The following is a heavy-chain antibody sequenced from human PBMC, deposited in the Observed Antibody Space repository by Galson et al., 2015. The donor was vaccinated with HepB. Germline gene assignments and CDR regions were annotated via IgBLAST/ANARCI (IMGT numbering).Heavy chain of an antibody. CDR2: ISGSGGST. J-gene: IGHJ6*02. D-gene: IGHD3-10*01. V-gene: IGHV3-23*01. Sequence: SLRLSCAASGFTFSSYAMSWVRQAPGKGLEWVSAISGSGGSTYYADSVKGRFTISRDNSKNTLYLQMNSLRAEDTAVYYCAKDRESTYYYGSGSYFSPRYYYYGMDVWGQGTTVTVSS. CDR1: GFTFSSYA. CDR3: AKDRESTYYYGSGSYFSPRYYYYGMDV.